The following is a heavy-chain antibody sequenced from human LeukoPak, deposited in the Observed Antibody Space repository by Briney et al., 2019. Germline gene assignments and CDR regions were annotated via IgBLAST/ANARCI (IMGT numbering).Heavy chain of an antibody. CDR2: IYSGGST. Sequence: GGSLRLSCAASGFTFSSYAMSWVRQAPGKGLEWVSVIYSGGSTYYADSVKGRFTISRDNSKNTLYLQMNSLRAEDTALYYCARDHSSSRTPFDYWGQGTLVTVSS. CDR1: GFTFSSYA. D-gene: IGHD6-13*01. J-gene: IGHJ4*02. CDR3: ARDHSSSRTPFDY. V-gene: IGHV3-66*01.